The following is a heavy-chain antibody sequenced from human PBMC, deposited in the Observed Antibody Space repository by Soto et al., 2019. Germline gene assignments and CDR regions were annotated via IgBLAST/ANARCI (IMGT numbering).Heavy chain of an antibody. V-gene: IGHV1-2*04. J-gene: IGHJ4*02. D-gene: IGHD6-19*01. CDR3: AKSIAVAGQTPKDPFDY. CDR2: INPNSGGT. Sequence: ASVKVSCKASGYTFTGYYMHWVRQAPGQGLEWMGWINPNSGGTNYAQKFQGWVNMTRDTSINTAYMELSRLRSDDTAVYYCAKSIAVAGQTPKDPFDYWGQGTLVTVSS. CDR1: GYTFTGYY.